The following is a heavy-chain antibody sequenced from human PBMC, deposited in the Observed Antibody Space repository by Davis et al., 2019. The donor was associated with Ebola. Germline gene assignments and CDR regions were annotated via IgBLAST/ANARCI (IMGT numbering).Heavy chain of an antibody. D-gene: IGHD6-6*01. J-gene: IGHJ6*02. CDR1: GYTFTSYA. CDR2: INAGNGNT. V-gene: IGHV1-3*01. Sequence: AASVTVSCQASGYTFTSYALHWVRQAPGQRLEWMGWINAGNGNTKYSQKFQGRVTITRDTSASTAYMELSSLRSEDTAVYYCARGSSSSISYYYGMDVWGQGTTVTVSS. CDR3: ARGSSSSISYYYGMDV.